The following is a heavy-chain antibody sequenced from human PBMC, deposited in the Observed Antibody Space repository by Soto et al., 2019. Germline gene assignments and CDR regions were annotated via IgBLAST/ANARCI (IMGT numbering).Heavy chain of an antibody. CDR1: GFSLSTSEVG. CDR2: IYWDDDK. J-gene: IGHJ5*02. Sequence: QITLKESGPPLVKPTQTLTLTCTFSGFSLSTSEVGVGWIRQPPGKALEWLAVIYWDDDKRYSPSLKSRLTITKDASKTQVVLTMTNMDPVDTATYYCAHSGIAVAGRVTALDPWGQGSLVTVSS. CDR3: AHSGIAVAGRVTALDP. D-gene: IGHD6-19*01. V-gene: IGHV2-5*02.